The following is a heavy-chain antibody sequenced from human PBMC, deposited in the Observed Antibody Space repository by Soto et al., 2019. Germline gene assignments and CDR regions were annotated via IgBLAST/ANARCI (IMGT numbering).Heavy chain of an antibody. CDR2: IWYDGSNK. CDR1: GFTFSSYG. Sequence: QVQLVESGGGVVQPGRSLRLSCAASGFTFSSYGMHWVRQAPGKGLEWVAVIWYDGSNKWYADSVKGRFTISRDNSKNTLFLQMKSLRAEDTAVYYCARDDRTDYGSGSFPFDYWGQGTLVTVPS. CDR3: ARDDRTDYGSGSFPFDY. J-gene: IGHJ4*02. D-gene: IGHD3-10*01. V-gene: IGHV3-33*01.